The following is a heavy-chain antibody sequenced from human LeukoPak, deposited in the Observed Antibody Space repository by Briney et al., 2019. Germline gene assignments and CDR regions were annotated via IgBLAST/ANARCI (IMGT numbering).Heavy chain of an antibody. CDR3: TSHAAFDP. V-gene: IGHV3-15*01. Sequence: GGSLRLSCAASEFAFSTYNMNWVRQAPGKGLEWVGRIKSKNVGGTTDYAAPVKGRFTISRDDSKNTVYLQMNSLKIEDTAVYYCTSHAAFDPWGQGTLVTVSS. CDR2: IKSKNVGGTT. CDR1: EFAFSTYN. J-gene: IGHJ5*02.